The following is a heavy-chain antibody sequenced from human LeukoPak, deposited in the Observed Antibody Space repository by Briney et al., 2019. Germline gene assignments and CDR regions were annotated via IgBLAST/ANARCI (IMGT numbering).Heavy chain of an antibody. CDR2: INHSGST. V-gene: IGHV4-34*01. CDR1: GGSFSGYY. CDR3: ARWPHY. Sequence: PSETLSLTCAVYGGSFSGYYWSWIRQPPGKGLEWIWEINHSGSTNYNTSLKSRVTISVDTSKNKFSLKLSSVTAADTAVYYCARWPHYWGQGTLITVSS. J-gene: IGHJ4*02.